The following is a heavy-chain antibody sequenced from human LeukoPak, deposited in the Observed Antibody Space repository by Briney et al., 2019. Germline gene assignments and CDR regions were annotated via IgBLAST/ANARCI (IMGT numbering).Heavy chain of an antibody. D-gene: IGHD3-10*01. CDR2: ISAYNGNT. CDR1: GGTFSSYA. J-gene: IGHJ4*02. V-gene: IGHV1-18*01. Sequence: GASVKVSCKASGGTFSSYAISWVRQAPGQGLEWMGWISAYNGNTNYAQKLQGRVTMTTDTSTSTAYMELRSLRSDDTAVYYCARDSLLWFGSRFDYWGQGTLVTVSS. CDR3: ARDSLLWFGSRFDY.